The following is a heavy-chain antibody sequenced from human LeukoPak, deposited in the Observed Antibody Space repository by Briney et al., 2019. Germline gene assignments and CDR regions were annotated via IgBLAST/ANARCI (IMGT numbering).Heavy chain of an antibody. J-gene: IGHJ4*02. CDR2: ISSSGGDT. Sequence: GGSLRLSCAASGFMFSRYAMNWVRQAPGKGLEWVSGISSSGGDTYFADSLKGRFTISRDNSKNTLFLQMNSLKAEDTALYYCAKGGFLTHYFGSGSFEPPDSWGQGTLVTVSS. V-gene: IGHV3-23*01. D-gene: IGHD3-10*01. CDR3: AKGGFLTHYFGSGSFEPPDS. CDR1: GFMFSRYA.